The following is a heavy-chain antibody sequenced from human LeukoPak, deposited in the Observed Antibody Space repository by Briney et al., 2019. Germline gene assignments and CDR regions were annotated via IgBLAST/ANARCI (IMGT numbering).Heavy chain of an antibody. CDR3: TGSGWYSFYGMDV. D-gene: IGHD6-19*01. Sequence: PGGSLRLSCAASGFTFSGSAMHWVRQASGKGLEWVGRIRSKANSYATAYAASVKGRFTISRDDSKNTAYLQTNSLKTEDTAVYYCTGSGWYSFYGMDVWGQGTTVTVSS. V-gene: IGHV3-73*01. CDR2: IRSKANSYAT. J-gene: IGHJ6*02. CDR1: GFTFSGSA.